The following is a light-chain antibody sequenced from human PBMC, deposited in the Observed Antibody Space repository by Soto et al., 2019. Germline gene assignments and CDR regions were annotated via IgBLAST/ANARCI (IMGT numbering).Light chain of an antibody. CDR1: QSVSSN. CDR3: QQYNNWPRA. V-gene: IGKV3-15*01. CDR2: GAS. J-gene: IGKJ1*01. Sequence: ETVMTQSPATLSVSPWERATLSCRASQSVSSNLAWYQQKPGQAPRLLIYGASTRATGIPARFSGSGSGTEFTLAISSLQSEDFAVYYCQQYNNWPRACGQGTKVEIK.